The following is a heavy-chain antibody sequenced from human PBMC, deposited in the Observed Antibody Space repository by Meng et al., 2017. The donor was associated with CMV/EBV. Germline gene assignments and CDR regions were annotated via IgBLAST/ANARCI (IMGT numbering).Heavy chain of an antibody. Sequence: GGSLRLSCAASGFTFSSYCMSWVRQAPGKGLEWVANIKQDGSEKYYVDSVKGRFTISRDNAKNSLYLQMNSLRAEDTAVYYCARDSPGGCSSTSCYQRPHKGGYYYGMDVWGQGTTVTVSS. V-gene: IGHV3-7*01. J-gene: IGHJ6*02. CDR1: GFTFSSYC. CDR3: ARDSPGGCSSTSCYQRPHKGGYYYGMDV. D-gene: IGHD2-2*01. CDR2: IKQDGSEK.